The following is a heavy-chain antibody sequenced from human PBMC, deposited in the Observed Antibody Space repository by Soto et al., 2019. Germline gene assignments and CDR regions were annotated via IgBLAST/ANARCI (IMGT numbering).Heavy chain of an antibody. D-gene: IGHD3-22*01. CDR2: INHSGST. CDR3: ARQRHYYDSSGYTY. J-gene: IGHJ4*02. V-gene: IGHV4-34*01. CDR1: GGSFSGYY. Sequence: QVQLQQWGAGLLKPSETLSLTCAVYGGSFSGYYWNWIRQPPGKGLEWIGEINHSGSTNYNPSLKSRVTISVDTSKNQFSLKLSSVTAADTAVYYCARQRHYYDSSGYTYWGQGTLVTVSS.